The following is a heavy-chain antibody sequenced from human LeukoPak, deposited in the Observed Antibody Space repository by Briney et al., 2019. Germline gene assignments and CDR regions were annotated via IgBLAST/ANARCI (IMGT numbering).Heavy chain of an antibody. J-gene: IGHJ3*02. CDR1: GFTVSSSY. D-gene: IGHD6-25*01. V-gene: IGHV3-53*01. Sequence: GGSLRLSCAASGFTVSSSYMSWVRQSPGKGLEWVSVIYSGVSTYYADSVKGRFSISRDNSKNTLYLQMNSLRAEDTAVYYCARRSAAKDAFDIWGQGTMVTVSS. CDR3: ARRSAAKDAFDI. CDR2: IYSGVST.